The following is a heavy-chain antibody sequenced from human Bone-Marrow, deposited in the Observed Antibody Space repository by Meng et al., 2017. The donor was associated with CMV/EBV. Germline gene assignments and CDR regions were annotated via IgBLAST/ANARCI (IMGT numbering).Heavy chain of an antibody. CDR3: ARDSSSGTGAWFDP. CDR1: GDSISSYY. Sequence: GSLRLSCTVSGDSISSYYWSWIRQPPGKGLEWIGEINHSGSTNYNPSLKSRVTISVDTSKNQFSLKLSSVTAADTAVYYCARDSSSGTGAWFDPWGQGTLVTVSS. D-gene: IGHD6-6*01. CDR2: INHSGST. J-gene: IGHJ5*02. V-gene: IGHV4-59*01.